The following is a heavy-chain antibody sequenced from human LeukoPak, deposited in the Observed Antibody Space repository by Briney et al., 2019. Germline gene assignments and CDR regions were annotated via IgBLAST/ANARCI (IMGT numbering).Heavy chain of an antibody. J-gene: IGHJ4*02. CDR1: GYTFTGYY. CDR2: IDPNSGGT. CDR3: AREYYYSSGNYYNRIDY. Sequence: GASVKVSCKASGYTFTGYYMHWVRQAPGQGLEWMGWIDPNSGGTNYAQKFQGRVTMTRDTSISTAYMVLNRLRSDDTAVYYCAREYYYSSGNYYNRIDYWGQGTLVTVSS. V-gene: IGHV1-2*02. D-gene: IGHD3-10*01.